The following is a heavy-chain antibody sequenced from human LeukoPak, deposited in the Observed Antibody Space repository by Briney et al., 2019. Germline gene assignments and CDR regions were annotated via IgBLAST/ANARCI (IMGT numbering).Heavy chain of an antibody. D-gene: IGHD1-26*01. CDR1: GFAFSSYW. Sequence: GGSLRLSCAASGFAFSSYWMHWVRQAPGKGLVWVSRIKSDGFSLSYADSVKGRFTISRDNAKNSLYLQMNSLRAEDTAVYYCARDRRGGSYRYFDYWGQGTLVTVSS. V-gene: IGHV3-74*01. CDR2: IKSDGFSL. J-gene: IGHJ4*02. CDR3: ARDRRGGSYRYFDY.